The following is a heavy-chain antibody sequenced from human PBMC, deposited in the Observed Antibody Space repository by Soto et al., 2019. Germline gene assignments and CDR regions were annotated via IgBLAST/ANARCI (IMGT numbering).Heavy chain of an antibody. CDR3: ARQLTTVTAAWFDP. Sequence: QLQLQESGPGLVKPSETLSLTCTVSGGSISSSSSYWGWIRQPPGKGLEWMGSINYSGNTYYNPSLKSRVTIYLDTSKNQFSLKLTSVTAADTAVYHCARQLTTVTAAWFDPWGQGTLVTVSS. CDR1: GGSISSSSSY. CDR2: INYSGNT. J-gene: IGHJ5*02. D-gene: IGHD4-4*01. V-gene: IGHV4-39*01.